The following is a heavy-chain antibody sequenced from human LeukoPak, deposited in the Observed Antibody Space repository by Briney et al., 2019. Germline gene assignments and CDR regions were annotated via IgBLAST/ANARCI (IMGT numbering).Heavy chain of an antibody. V-gene: IGHV3-48*03. D-gene: IGHD3-9*01. CDR1: GFTFSSYE. CDR2: ISSSVSTI. CDR3: ARGVYYDIDY. J-gene: IGHJ4*02. Sequence: GGSLRLSCAASGFTFSSYEMNWVRQAPGKGLEWVSYISSSVSTIYYADSVKGRFTLSRDKAKNSLYLQMNSLRAEDTAVYYCARGVYYDIDYWGQGTLVTVSS.